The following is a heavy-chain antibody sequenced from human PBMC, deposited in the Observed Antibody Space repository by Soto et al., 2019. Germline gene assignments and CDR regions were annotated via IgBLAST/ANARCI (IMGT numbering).Heavy chain of an antibody. V-gene: IGHV4-30-2*01. CDR2: IYQSGST. J-gene: IGHJ4*01. CDR3: ARRNPSWGYGFDY. Sequence: GGCRICIKQPPGKGLEWIGYIYQSGSTYYNPPLKSRVTISVDRSKNQFSLKLSSVTAADTVLYYCARRNPSWGYGFDYR. CDR1: GGC. D-gene: IGHD5-12*01.